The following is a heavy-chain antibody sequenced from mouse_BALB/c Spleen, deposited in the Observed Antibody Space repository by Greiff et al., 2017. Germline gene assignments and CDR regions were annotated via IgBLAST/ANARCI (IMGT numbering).Heavy chain of an antibody. CDR3: ARGVVAKAY. V-gene: IGHV1-80*01. J-gene: IGHJ3*01. D-gene: IGHD1-1*01. CDR1: GYAFSSYW. Sequence: QVQLKESGAELVRPGSSVKISCKASGYAFSSYWMNWVKQRPGQGLEWIGQIYPGDGDTNYNGKFKGKATLTADKSSSTAYMQLSSLTSEDSAVYFCARGVVAKAYWGQGTLVTVSA. CDR2: IYPGDGDT.